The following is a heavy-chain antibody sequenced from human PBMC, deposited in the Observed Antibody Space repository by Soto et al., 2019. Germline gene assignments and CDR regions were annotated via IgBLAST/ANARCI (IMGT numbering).Heavy chain of an antibody. J-gene: IGHJ5*01. CDR3: ARDRHYCSGGSCYVGWFDS. CDR1: GGSLSSGSCY. Sequence: SLSSTCRVSGGSLSSGSCYGNWIRQHPGKGLEWIGYIYYSGTTYYNPSLKSRVTISVDTSKNQFSLSLSSVTAADTALYYCARDRHYCSGGSCYVGWFDSWGQGTLVTVYS. V-gene: IGHV4-31*03. D-gene: IGHD2-15*01. CDR2: IYYSGTT.